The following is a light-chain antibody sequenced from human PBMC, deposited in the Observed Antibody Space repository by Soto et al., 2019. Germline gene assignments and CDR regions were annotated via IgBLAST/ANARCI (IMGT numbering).Light chain of an antibody. V-gene: IGLV2-14*03. CDR1: SSDVGGYNY. Sequence: QSVLTQPASVSGSPGQSITISCTGTSSDVGGYNYVSWYQQHPGKVPKLMIYDVSNRPSGVSNRFSGSKSGNTASLTISGLQAEDEAYYYCSSYTSSSTYVFGIGTKVTVL. J-gene: IGLJ1*01. CDR3: SSYTSSSTYV. CDR2: DVS.